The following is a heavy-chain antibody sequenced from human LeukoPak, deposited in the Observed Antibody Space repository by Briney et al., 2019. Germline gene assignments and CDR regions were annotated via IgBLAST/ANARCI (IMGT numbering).Heavy chain of an antibody. CDR1: GGSISSSNW. CDR3: ARWGGPTTGLGLRFYYYGMDV. D-gene: IGHD1-1*01. J-gene: IGHJ6*02. CDR2: IYHSGST. Sequence: PSETLSLTCAVSGGSISSSNWWSWVRQPPGKGLEWIGEIYHSGSTNYNPSLKSRVTISVDKSKNQFSLKLSSVTAADTAVYYCARWGGPTTGLGLRFYYYGMDVWGRGTTVVVSS. V-gene: IGHV4-4*02.